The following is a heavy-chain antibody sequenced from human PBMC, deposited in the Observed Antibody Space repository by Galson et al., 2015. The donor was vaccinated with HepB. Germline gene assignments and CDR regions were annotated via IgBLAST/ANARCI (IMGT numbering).Heavy chain of an antibody. CDR3: AKGEKGVDY. V-gene: IGHV3-23*01. CDR1: GFTFNNYA. CDR2: ISYNDGSI. J-gene: IGHJ4*02. Sequence: SLRLSCAASGFTFNNYAMNWVRQAPGKGLERVSVISYNDGSIYYADSVKGRFTISRDNSKNTLYLQMNSLRAEDTATYYCAKGEKGVDYWGQGTLVIVSS.